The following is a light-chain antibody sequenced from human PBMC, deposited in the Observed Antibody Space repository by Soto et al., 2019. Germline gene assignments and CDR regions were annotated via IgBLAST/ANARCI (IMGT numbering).Light chain of an antibody. CDR3: SSYTGSSTYLL. Sequence: QSALTQPASVSGSPGQSITISCTGTSSDVGAYNYVSWYQQHPGKAPKLMICDVSSRPSGVSNRFSGSKSGNTASLTISGLQVEDEADYYCSSYTGSSTYLLFGGGTQLTVL. V-gene: IGLV2-14*01. CDR1: SSDVGAYNY. J-gene: IGLJ2*01. CDR2: DVS.